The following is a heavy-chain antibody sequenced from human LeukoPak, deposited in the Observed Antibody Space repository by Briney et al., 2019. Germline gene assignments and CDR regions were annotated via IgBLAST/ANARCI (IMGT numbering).Heavy chain of an antibody. V-gene: IGHV3-30*03. Sequence: SGGSLRLSCAASGFTFSSYGMHWVRQAPGKGLEWVAVISYDGSNKHYADSVAGRFTISRDNSKNTLYLQMNSLRAEDTAVYFCARSHFCSDGSCYLACDSWGQGTLVTVSS. J-gene: IGHJ4*02. D-gene: IGHD2-15*01. CDR1: GFTFSSYG. CDR3: ARSHFCSDGSCYLACDS. CDR2: ISYDGSNK.